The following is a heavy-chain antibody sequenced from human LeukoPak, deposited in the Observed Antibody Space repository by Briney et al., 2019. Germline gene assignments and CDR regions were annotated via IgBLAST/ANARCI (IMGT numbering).Heavy chain of an antibody. CDR2: TNHSGRT. Sequence: TSSETLSLTCAVSGESFSDYYWTWIRQSPLKGLEWIGETNHSGRTYYNPSLKSRVTISVDTSKNQFSLMLTSMTAADAAVYYCARAQVLWFGKLSVPQSFDHWGQGTLVTVSS. J-gene: IGHJ4*02. CDR3: ARAQVLWFGKLSVPQSFDH. V-gene: IGHV4-34*01. CDR1: GESFSDYY. D-gene: IGHD3-10*01.